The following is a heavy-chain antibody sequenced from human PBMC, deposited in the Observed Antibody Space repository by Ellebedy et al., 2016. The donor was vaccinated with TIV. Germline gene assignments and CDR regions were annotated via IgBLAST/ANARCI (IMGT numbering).Heavy chain of an antibody. V-gene: IGHV4-39*07. CDR1: GDSISNSDYY. D-gene: IGHD4-23*01. CDR2: IYYTGTT. CDR3: ARIDFGGNVDF. J-gene: IGHJ4*02. Sequence: SETLSLTXTVSGDSISNSDYYWGWIRQSPGRGLEWIGKIYYTGTTSYNPFLKSRVTLSLDTSKNQFSLTLTSMTAADAALYYCARIDFGGNVDFWGQGTLVNVSS.